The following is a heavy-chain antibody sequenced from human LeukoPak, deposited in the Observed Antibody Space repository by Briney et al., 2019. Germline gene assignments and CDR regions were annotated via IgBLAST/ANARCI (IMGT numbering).Heavy chain of an antibody. D-gene: IGHD1-26*01. Sequence: GGSLRLSCAASGFTFSSYWMHWVRQAPGKGLVWVSRISSDGSTTSYADSVKGRFTISRDNAKNTLYLQMSSLRAEDTAVYYCARRGGSYNDYWGQGTLVTVSS. CDR2: ISSDGSTT. V-gene: IGHV3-74*01. CDR3: ARRGGSYNDY. J-gene: IGHJ4*02. CDR1: GFTFSSYW.